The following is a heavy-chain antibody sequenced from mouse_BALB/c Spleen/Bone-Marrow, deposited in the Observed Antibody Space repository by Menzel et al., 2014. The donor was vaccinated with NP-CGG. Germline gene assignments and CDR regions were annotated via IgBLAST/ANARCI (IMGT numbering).Heavy chain of an antibody. Sequence: QVQLQQSGHGLVQPSQSLSITCTVSGFSLTSYGVYWVRQSPGKGLEWLGVIWGGGSTDYNAAFISRLSISKDNSKSQVFFKMNSLQSNDTAIYYCARNRDWDGAMDYWGQGTSVTVSS. CDR3: ARNRDWDGAMDY. CDR2: IWGGGST. D-gene: IGHD4-1*01. V-gene: IGHV2-2*03. J-gene: IGHJ4*01. CDR1: GFSLTSYG.